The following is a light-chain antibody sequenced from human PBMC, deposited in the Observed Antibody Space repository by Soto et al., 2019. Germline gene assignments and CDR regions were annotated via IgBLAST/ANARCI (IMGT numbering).Light chain of an antibody. CDR3: QQYNNWPPIT. J-gene: IGKJ5*01. Sequence: EVVMTQSPATLSVSPGERATLSCRASQSVGTNLAWYQQKAGQAPCLLIYDASTRATGIPARFSGSGSGTEFTLPISSLQSEDFAVYYCQQYNNWPPITFGQGTRLDIK. CDR2: DAS. V-gene: IGKV3-15*01. CDR1: QSVGTN.